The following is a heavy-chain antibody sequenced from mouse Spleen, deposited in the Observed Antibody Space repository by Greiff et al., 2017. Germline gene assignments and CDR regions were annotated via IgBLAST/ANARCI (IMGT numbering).Heavy chain of an antibody. Sequence: QVQLQQPGAELVMPGASVKLSCKASGYTFTSYWMHWVKQRPGQGLEWIGEIDPSDSYTNYNQKFKGKATLTVDKSSSTAYMQLSSLTSEDSAVYYCARELYYGDYTDYWGQGTTLTVSS. CDR2: IDPSDSYT. D-gene: IGHD2-13*01. J-gene: IGHJ2*01. V-gene: IGHV1-69*01. CDR1: GYTFTSYW. CDR3: ARELYYGDYTDY.